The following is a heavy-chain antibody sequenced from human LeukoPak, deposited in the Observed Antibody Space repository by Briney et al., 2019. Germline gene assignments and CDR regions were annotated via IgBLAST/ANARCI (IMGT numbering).Heavy chain of an antibody. CDR2: INPDGGNT. CDR1: GYTFTNSY. Sequence: ASVKVSCKASGYTFTNSYIHWVRQAPGQVLEWMGLINPDGGNTNYAQNFQGRVTLTRDTSASTVYMELSSLRSEDTAIYYCARIRDGYNDAYDIWGQGTVVTVPS. V-gene: IGHV1-46*01. J-gene: IGHJ3*02. D-gene: IGHD5-24*01. CDR3: ARIRDGYNDAYDI.